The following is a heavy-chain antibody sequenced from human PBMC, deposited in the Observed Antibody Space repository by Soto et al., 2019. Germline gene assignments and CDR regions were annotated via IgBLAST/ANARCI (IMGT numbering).Heavy chain of an antibody. Sequence: GGSLRLSCAASGFTFSSYSMNWVRQAPGKGLEWVSSISSSSSYIYYADSVKGRFTISRDNAMNSLYLQMNSLRAEDTAVYYCARVWEDIVAQTNYYYGMDVWGQGTTVTVSS. V-gene: IGHV3-21*01. CDR2: ISSSSSYI. D-gene: IGHD5-12*01. J-gene: IGHJ6*02. CDR3: ARVWEDIVAQTNYYYGMDV. CDR1: GFTFSSYS.